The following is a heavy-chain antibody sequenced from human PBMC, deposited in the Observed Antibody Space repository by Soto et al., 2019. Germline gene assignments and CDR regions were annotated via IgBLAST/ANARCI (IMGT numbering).Heavy chain of an antibody. Sequence: SETLSLTCAVYGGSFSGYYWSWIRQPPGKGLEWIGELNHSGSTNYNPSLKSRVTISVDTSKNQFSLKLSSVTAADTAVYYCARRNKIHWGHWGQGTLVTVSS. D-gene: IGHD7-27*01. J-gene: IGHJ4*02. CDR2: LNHSGST. CDR1: GGSFSGYY. V-gene: IGHV4-34*01. CDR3: ARRNKIHWGH.